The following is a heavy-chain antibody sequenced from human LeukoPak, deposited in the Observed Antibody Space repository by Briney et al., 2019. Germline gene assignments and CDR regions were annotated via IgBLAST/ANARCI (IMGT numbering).Heavy chain of an antibody. J-gene: IGHJ6*03. CDR3: ARLPVYGDYVNYYYMDV. V-gene: IGHV3-74*01. D-gene: IGHD4-17*01. Sequence: GRSLRLSCAASGFTFSSYWMHWVRQAPGKGLVWVSRINTDGSSTSYADSVKGRFTISRDNAKNTLYLQMNSLRAEDTAVYYCARLPVYGDYVNYYYMDVWGKGTTVTVSS. CDR2: INTDGSST. CDR1: GFTFSSYW.